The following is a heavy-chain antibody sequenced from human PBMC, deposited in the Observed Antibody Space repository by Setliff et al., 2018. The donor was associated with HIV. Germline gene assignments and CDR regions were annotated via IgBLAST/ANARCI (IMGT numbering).Heavy chain of an antibody. Sequence: SVKVSCKASGGTFSSYAISWVRQAPGQGLEWMGGIIPIFGTADYAQKFQGRVTVTTDESTSTAYMELSSLRSEDTAVYYCARVPTYYDILTGYYLDPWGQGTLVTVSS. D-gene: IGHD3-9*01. CDR3: ARVPTYYDILTGYYLDP. V-gene: IGHV1-69*05. CDR2: IIPIFGTA. CDR1: GGTFSSYA. J-gene: IGHJ5*02.